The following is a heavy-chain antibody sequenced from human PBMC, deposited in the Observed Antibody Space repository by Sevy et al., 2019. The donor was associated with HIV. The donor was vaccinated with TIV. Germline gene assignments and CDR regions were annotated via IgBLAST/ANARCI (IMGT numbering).Heavy chain of an antibody. V-gene: IGHV3-53*01. D-gene: IGHD4-17*01. CDR3: ARERGDYGDYGDYYYYGMDV. J-gene: IGHJ6*02. CDR1: GFTVSSNY. Sequence: GGSLRLSCAASGFTVSSNYMSWVRQAPGKGLEWVSVIYSGGSTFYAESVKGRFTICRDNSKNTLYLQMNSRRAEDTAVYYCARERGDYGDYGDYYYYGMDVWGQGTTVTVSS. CDR2: IYSGGST.